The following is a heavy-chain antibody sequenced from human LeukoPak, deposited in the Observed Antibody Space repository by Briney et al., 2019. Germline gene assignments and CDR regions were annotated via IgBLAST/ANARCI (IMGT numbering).Heavy chain of an antibody. CDR2: IYYSKNT. CDR1: GGSISSSSAY. D-gene: IGHD1-26*01. J-gene: IGHJ4*02. V-gene: IGHV4-39*01. Sequence: PSETLSLTCTVSGGSISSSSAYWGWIRQPPGKGLEWIGSIYYSKNTYYNPSLKSRVTISVDTSKNQFSLKVNSVTAADTAVYYCARQDKRTSRDSGSYLAFDSWGQGTLVTVSS. CDR3: ARQDKRTSRDSGSYLAFDS.